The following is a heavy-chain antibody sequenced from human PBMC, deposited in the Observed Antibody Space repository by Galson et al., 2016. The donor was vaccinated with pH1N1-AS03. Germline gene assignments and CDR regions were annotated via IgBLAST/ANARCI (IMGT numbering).Heavy chain of an antibody. Sequence: SETLSLTCTVSGGSFSSHCWSWIRQPPGKGLEWIGYICNSGSTDYTPSLENRVTISIDTSKSQFSLRLSSVTAADTAVYFCARDGNYDSSGYYPEYFQLWGQGSLVTVSS. D-gene: IGHD3-22*01. CDR3: ARDGNYDSSGYYPEYFQL. V-gene: IGHV4-59*11. CDR2: ICNSGST. CDR1: GGSFSSHC. J-gene: IGHJ1*01.